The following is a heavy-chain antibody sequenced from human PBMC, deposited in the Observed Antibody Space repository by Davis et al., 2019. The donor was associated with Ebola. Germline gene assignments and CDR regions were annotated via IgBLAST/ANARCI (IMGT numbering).Heavy chain of an antibody. CDR2: IFSNDEK. J-gene: IGHJ3*02. CDR3: ARISVWWLTPDAFDI. CDR1: GFSLSNARMG. Sequence: SGPTLVKPPETLTLTCTVSGFSLSNARMGVSWIRQPPGKALEWLAHIFSNDEKSYSTSLKSRLTISKDTSKSQVVLTMTNMDPVDTATYYCARISVWWLTPDAFDIWGQGTMVTVSS. D-gene: IGHD5-12*01. V-gene: IGHV2-26*01.